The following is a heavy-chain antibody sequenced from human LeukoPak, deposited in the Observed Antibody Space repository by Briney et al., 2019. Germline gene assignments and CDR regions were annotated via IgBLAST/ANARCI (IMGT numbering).Heavy chain of an antibody. Sequence: SETLSLTCAVYGGSFSGYYWSWIRQPPGKGLEWIGEINHSGSTNYNPSLKSRVTISVDTSKNQFSLKLSSVTAADTAVYYCAGLRTTVSTDPYYFDYWGQGTLVTVSS. V-gene: IGHV4-34*01. CDR2: INHSGST. D-gene: IGHD4-17*01. J-gene: IGHJ4*02. CDR3: AGLRTTVSTDPYYFDY. CDR1: GGSFSGYY.